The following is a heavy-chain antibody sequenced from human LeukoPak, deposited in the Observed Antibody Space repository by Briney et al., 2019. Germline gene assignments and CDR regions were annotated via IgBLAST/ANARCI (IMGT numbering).Heavy chain of an antibody. CDR1: GYTFTGYY. D-gene: IGHD1-26*01. V-gene: IGHV1-2*02. J-gene: IGHJ4*02. CDR2: INPNRGGT. CDR3: ARGASGSYWVHYFCY. Sequence: GASVKVSCTASGYTFTGYYMHWVRHAHGQRLEWKGWINPNRGGTNYAQRFQGRGTMTRDTSISTAYMELSRQRSDDTAVYGCARGASGSYWVHYFCYWGKGTLVTAAS.